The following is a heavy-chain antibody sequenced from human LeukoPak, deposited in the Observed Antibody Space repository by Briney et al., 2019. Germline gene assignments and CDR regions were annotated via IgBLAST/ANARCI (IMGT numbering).Heavy chain of an antibody. J-gene: IGHJ5*02. CDR1: GYTFYSYG. V-gene: IGHV1-18*01. Sequence: ASVKVSCKASGYTFYSYGISWVRQAPGQGLEWMGWISGYNGHTKYARKLQGRVTMTTDTSTSTAYMELGSLRSDDTAVYYCVRDKNSSTWYWFEPWGRGTLVTVSS. CDR3: VRDKNSSTWYWFEP. CDR2: ISGYNGHT. D-gene: IGHD6-13*01.